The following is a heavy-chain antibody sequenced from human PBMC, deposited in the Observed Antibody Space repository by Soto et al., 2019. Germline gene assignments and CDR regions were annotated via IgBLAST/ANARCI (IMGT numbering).Heavy chain of an antibody. D-gene: IGHD3-10*01. Sequence: SETLSLTCTVSGGSISSGGYYWSWIRQHPGKGLEWIGYIYYSGSTYYNPSLKSRVTISVDTSKNQFSLKLSSVTAADTAVYYCARVVPVTEFDYWGQGTLVTSPQ. CDR2: IYYSGST. CDR1: GGSISSGGYY. V-gene: IGHV4-31*03. J-gene: IGHJ4*02. CDR3: ARVVPVTEFDY.